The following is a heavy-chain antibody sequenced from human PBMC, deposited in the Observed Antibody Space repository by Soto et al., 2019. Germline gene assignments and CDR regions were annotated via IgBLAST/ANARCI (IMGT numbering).Heavy chain of an antibody. J-gene: IGHJ4*02. CDR2: IKSRTDGGTS. V-gene: IGHV3-15*07. CDR3: TTDSYSSAITVRFDY. D-gene: IGHD1-26*01. Sequence: GGSLRLSCAASGLIFSKAGINWVRQAPGKGLEWVGRIKSRTDGGTSDYGAPAKGRFAISRDDSRNIVYMQMNSLKIEDTGVYYCTTDSYSSAITVRFDYWGQGTLVTVSS. CDR1: GLIFSKAG.